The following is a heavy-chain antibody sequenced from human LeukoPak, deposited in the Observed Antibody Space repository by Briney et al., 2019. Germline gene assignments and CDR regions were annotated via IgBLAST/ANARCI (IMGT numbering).Heavy chain of an antibody. CDR2: ISYDGSNK. J-gene: IGHJ1*01. D-gene: IGHD3-22*01. CDR1: GFTFSSYA. Sequence: GGSLRLSCAASGFTFSSYAMHWVRQAPGKGLEWVAVISYDGSNKYYADSVKGRFTISRDNSKNTLYLQMNSLRAEDTAVYYCARHSVSGYYEHWGQATLVTVSP. CDR3: ARHSVSGYYEH. V-gene: IGHV3-30*04.